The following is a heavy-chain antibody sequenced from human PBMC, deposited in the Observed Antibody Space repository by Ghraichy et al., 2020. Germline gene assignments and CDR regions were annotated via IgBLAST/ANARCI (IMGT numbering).Heavy chain of an antibody. CDR1: GFTFSSYS. J-gene: IGHJ4*02. CDR2: ISSSSSYI. CDR3: ARGGGGSGYYSSDY. Sequence: GGSLRLSCAASGFTFSSYSMNWVRQAPGKGLEWVSSISSSSSYIYYADSVKGRFTISRDNAKNSLYLQMNSLRAEDTAVYYCARGGGGSGYYSSDYWGQGTLVTVSS. D-gene: IGHD3-22*01. V-gene: IGHV3-21*01.